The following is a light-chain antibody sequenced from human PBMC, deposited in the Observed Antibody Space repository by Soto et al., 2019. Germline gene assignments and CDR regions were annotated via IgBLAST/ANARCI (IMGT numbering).Light chain of an antibody. J-gene: IGKJ5*01. V-gene: IGKV3-20*01. CDR3: QPYGSSPIT. CDR1: QSVSSNY. CDR2: GAS. Sequence: EIVLTQTPATLSLSPGETATLSCRASQSVSSNYLVWYQQKPGQAPRLLIYGASSRDTGITDRFSGSGSGTDFTLTISRLEPEDFAVYYRQPYGSSPITFGQGTRLEIK.